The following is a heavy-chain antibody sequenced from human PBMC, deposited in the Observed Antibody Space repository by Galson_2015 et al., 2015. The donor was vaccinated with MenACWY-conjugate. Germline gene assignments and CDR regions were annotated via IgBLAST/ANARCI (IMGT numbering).Heavy chain of an antibody. Sequence: SLRLSCAASGFTFSRYWMSWVRQAPGEGLEWVANIKQDGSERYYGDSVRGRFTISRDNAKNSLYLQVNSLRAEDTAIYYCARVVVLPGWGADYFDYWGQGTLVTVSS. V-gene: IGHV3-7*03. CDR3: ARVVVLPGWGADYFDY. CDR2: IKQDGSER. CDR1: GFTFSRYW. J-gene: IGHJ4*02. D-gene: IGHD2-8*01.